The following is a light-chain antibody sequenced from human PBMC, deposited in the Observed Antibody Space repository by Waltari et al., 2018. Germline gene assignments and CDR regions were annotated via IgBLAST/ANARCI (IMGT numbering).Light chain of an antibody. CDR3: QQYGGSPYT. J-gene: IGKJ2*01. Sequence: EIELTQSPGTLSLSPGERATLSCRASQSVAGSYLAWYQHKPGQVPRLLIYGASIRATGIPDRFSGSGSGTGFTLTISRLGPEDFAVYYCQQYGGSPYTFGQGTKLEIK. CDR1: QSVAGSY. CDR2: GAS. V-gene: IGKV3-20*01.